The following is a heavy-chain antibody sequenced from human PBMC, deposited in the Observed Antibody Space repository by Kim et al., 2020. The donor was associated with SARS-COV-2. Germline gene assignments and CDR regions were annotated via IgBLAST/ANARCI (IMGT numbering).Heavy chain of an antibody. CDR2: ISWNSGSI. CDR1: GFTFGDYA. Sequence: GGSLRLSCAASGFTFGDYAMHWVRQAPGKGLEWVSGISWNSGSIGYADSVKGRFTISRDNAKNSLYLQMNSLRAEDTALYYCAKDIVVVPAAMGGAFDIWGQGTMVTVSS. V-gene: IGHV3-9*01. D-gene: IGHD2-2*01. CDR3: AKDIVVVPAAMGGAFDI. J-gene: IGHJ3*02.